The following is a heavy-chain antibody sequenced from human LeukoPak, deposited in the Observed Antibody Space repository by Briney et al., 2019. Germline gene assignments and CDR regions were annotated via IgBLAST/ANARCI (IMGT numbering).Heavy chain of an antibody. Sequence: GGSLRLSCAASGFIFSNYGTHLVRQAPGKGLEWVAVISYDGSNKYYADSVKGRFTISRDNSKNTLYLQMNSLRAEDTAVYYCAKVSSPPYSGSYDYWGQGTLVTVSS. J-gene: IGHJ4*02. V-gene: IGHV3-30*18. CDR3: AKVSSPPYSGSYDY. D-gene: IGHD1-26*01. CDR1: GFIFSNYG. CDR2: ISYDGSNK.